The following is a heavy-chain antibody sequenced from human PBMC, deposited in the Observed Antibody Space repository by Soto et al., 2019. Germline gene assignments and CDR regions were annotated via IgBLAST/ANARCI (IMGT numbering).Heavy chain of an antibody. J-gene: IGHJ4*02. CDR1: GFTFSNPW. D-gene: IGHD6-19*01. Sequence: EVQLVDAGGGLVQPGGSLRLACAASGFTFSNPWMHWVRQVSGKGLEWVSRINADGTSTSYADSVKGRFTISGDNAKNTLYLYVNSLRAEDTAVYYCVKVLAGGVGVPRCYFDSGGLCALVTVSS. CDR2: INADGTST. V-gene: IGHV3-74*01. CDR3: VKVLAGGVGVPRCYFDS.